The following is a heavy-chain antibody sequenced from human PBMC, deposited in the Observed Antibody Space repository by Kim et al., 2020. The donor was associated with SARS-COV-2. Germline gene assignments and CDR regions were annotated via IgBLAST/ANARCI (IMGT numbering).Heavy chain of an antibody. Sequence: GGSLRLSCAASGFTFSSYAMHWVRQAPGKGLEWVAVISYDGSNKYYADSVKGRFTISRDNSKNTLYLQMNSLRAEDTAVYYCASFRGDYGDYSPEFDYWGQGTLVTVSS. V-gene: IGHV3-30-3*01. D-gene: IGHD4-17*01. CDR3: ASFRGDYGDYSPEFDY. CDR1: GFTFSSYA. J-gene: IGHJ4*02. CDR2: ISYDGSNK.